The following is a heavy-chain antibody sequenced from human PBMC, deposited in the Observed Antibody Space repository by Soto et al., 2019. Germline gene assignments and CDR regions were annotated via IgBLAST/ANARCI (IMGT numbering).Heavy chain of an antibody. J-gene: IGHJ3*02. CDR1: GFTFSRYW. V-gene: IGHV3-7*01. CDR3: ARGDTPMITGMDSFNI. Sequence: GGSLRLSCAASGFTFSRYWMNWVRQAPGKGLEWVANIKQDGTEKNYVDPVKGRFTISRDNAKNSLYVQMDSLRAEDTAVYFCARGDTPMITGMDSFNIWGQGTLVTVSS. CDR2: IKQDGTEK. D-gene: IGHD5-18*01.